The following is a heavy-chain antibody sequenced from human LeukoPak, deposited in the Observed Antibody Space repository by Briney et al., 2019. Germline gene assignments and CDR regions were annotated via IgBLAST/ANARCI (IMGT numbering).Heavy chain of an antibody. D-gene: IGHD5-12*01. CDR2: IYYSGST. CDR1: GGSISSSSYY. V-gene: IGHV4-39*01. Sequence: PSETLSLTCTVSGGSISSSSYYWGWIRQPPGKGLEWIGSIYYSGSTYYNPSLKSRVTISVDTSKNQFSLKLSSVTAADTAVYYCSRWGSGYVLGIDYWGQGTLVTVSS. CDR3: SRWGSGYVLGIDY. J-gene: IGHJ4*02.